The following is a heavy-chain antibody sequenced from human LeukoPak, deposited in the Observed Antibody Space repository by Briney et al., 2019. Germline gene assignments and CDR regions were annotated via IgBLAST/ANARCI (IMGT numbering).Heavy chain of an antibody. Sequence: GGSPRLSCAASGISFSTYAMSWVRQAPGKGLEWVSTISGTGERTCCADSVKGRFTISRDNSKNTLYLQMNSLRAEDTALYYCARSQMTRVTENYFDYWGQGTLVTVSS. CDR1: GISFSTYA. CDR3: ARSQMTRVTENYFDY. D-gene: IGHD4-17*01. CDR2: ISGTGERT. V-gene: IGHV3-23*01. J-gene: IGHJ4*02.